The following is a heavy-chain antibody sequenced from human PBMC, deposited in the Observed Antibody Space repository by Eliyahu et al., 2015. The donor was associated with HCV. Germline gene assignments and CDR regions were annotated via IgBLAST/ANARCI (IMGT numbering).Heavy chain of an antibody. CDR3: ARYYYGSGSSPPDI. CDR1: GFTFSSYG. CDR2: ISYDGSNK. Sequence: QVQLVESGGGVVQPGRSLRLSCAASGFTFSSYGMHWVRQAPGKGLEWVAVISYDGSNKYYADSVKGRFTISRDNSKNTLYLQMNSLRAEDTAVYYCARYYYGSGSSPPDIWGQGTMVTVSS. D-gene: IGHD3-10*01. V-gene: IGHV3-30*03. J-gene: IGHJ3*02.